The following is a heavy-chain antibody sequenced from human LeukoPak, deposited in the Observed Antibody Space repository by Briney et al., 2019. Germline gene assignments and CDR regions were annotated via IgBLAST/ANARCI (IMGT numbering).Heavy chain of an antibody. CDR3: AKGRYDSSGFNWAA. CDR1: GFTFSSYA. D-gene: IGHD3-22*01. V-gene: IGHV3-23*01. CDR2: ISGSGGST. Sequence: GGSLRLSCAASGFTFSSYAMSWVRQAPGKGLEWVSAISGSGGSTCYADSVKGRFTISRDNSKNTLYLQMNSLRAEDTAVYYCAKGRYDSSGFNWAAWGQGTLVTVSS. J-gene: IGHJ4*02.